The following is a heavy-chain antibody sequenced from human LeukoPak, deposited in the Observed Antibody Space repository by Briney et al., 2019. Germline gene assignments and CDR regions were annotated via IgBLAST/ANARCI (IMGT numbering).Heavy chain of an antibody. D-gene: IGHD6-13*01. CDR3: AKDRGIAAAFYYFDY. V-gene: IGHV3-30*02. Sequence: PGGSLRLSCAASGFTVSSNYMSWVRQAPGKGLEWVAFIRYDGSNKYYADSVKGRFTISRDNSKNTLYLQMNSLRAEDTAVYYCAKDRGIAAAFYYFDYWGQGTLVTVSS. J-gene: IGHJ4*02. CDR1: GFTVSSNY. CDR2: IRYDGSNK.